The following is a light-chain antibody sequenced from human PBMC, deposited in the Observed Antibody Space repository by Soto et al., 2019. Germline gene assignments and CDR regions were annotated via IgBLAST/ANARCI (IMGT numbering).Light chain of an antibody. J-gene: IGKJ1*01. CDR2: DAS. CDR3: QQYNSYST. V-gene: IGKV1-5*01. CDR1: QSISSW. Sequence: QMAQSPSTLSASVGDRVTITCRASQSISSWLAWYQQKPGKAPKLLIYDASSLESGVPSRFSGSGSGTEFTLTISSLQPDDFATYYCQQYNSYSTFGQGTKVDIK.